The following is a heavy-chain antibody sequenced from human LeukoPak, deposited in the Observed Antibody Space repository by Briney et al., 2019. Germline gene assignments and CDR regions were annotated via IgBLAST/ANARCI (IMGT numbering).Heavy chain of an antibody. V-gene: IGHV3-7*01. CDR3: ARDRDDGGFEY. J-gene: IGHJ4*02. D-gene: IGHD4-23*01. CDR2: VKEDGRVK. Sequence: GGSLRLSCAASGFTFSSYWMSWVRQAPEKGLEWVANVKEDGRVKQYMDSVKGRFTISRDNAKNSLYLQMNSLRVEDTAVYYCARDRDDGGFEYWGQGSLVTVSS. CDR1: GFTFSSYW.